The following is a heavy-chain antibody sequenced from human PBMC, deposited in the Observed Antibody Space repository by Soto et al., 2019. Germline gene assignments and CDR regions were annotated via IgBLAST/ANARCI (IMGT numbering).Heavy chain of an antibody. CDR1: GFTFSDYY. V-gene: IGHV3-11*05. CDR2: ISSSSSYT. Sequence: GGSLRLSCAASGFTFSDYYMSWIRQAPGKGLEWVSYISSSSSYTNYADSVKGRFTISRDNAKNSLYLQMNSLRAEDTAVYYCARARRVFGIVVVPAANQNFDYWGQGTLVTVSS. CDR3: ARARRVFGIVVVPAANQNFDY. J-gene: IGHJ4*02. D-gene: IGHD2-2*01.